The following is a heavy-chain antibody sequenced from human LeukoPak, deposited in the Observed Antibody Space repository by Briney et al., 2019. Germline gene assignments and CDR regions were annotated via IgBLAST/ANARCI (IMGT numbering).Heavy chain of an antibody. CDR3: LRGDRRDY. Sequence: GGSLRLSCAASGFTFSSYGMSWVRQAPGKGLEWVSAISDSGGRTFYADSVKGRFIISRDNAKDSLYLQMNSLRVEDTAVYYCLRGDRRDYWGQGTLVTVSS. J-gene: IGHJ4*02. CDR2: ISDSGGRT. V-gene: IGHV3-23*01. CDR1: GFTFSSYG.